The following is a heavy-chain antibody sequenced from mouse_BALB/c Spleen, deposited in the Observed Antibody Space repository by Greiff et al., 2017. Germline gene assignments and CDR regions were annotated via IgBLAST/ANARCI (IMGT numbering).Heavy chain of an antibody. CDR2: INSNGGST. CDR3: ARETATAWFAY. J-gene: IGHJ3*01. D-gene: IGHD1-2*01. V-gene: IGHV5-6-3*01. Sequence: EVQLVESGGGLVQPGGSLKLSCAASGFTFSSYGMSWVRQTPDKRLELVATINSNGGSTYYPDSVKGRFTISRDNAKNTLYLQMSSLKSEDTAMYYCARETATAWFAYWGQGTLVTVSA. CDR1: GFTFSSYG.